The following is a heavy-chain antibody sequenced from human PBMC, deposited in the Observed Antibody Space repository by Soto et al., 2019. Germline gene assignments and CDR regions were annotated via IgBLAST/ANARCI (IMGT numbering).Heavy chain of an antibody. Sequence: GGSLRLSCAASGFTFSSYAMSWVRQAPGKGLEWVSAISGSGGSTYYADSVKGRFTISRDNSKNTLYLQMNSLRAEDTAVYYCAKVYCSGGSCYLAGYYYGMDVWGQGTTVTVSS. J-gene: IGHJ6*02. CDR2: ISGSGGST. CDR1: GFTFSSYA. CDR3: AKVYCSGGSCYLAGYYYGMDV. V-gene: IGHV3-23*01. D-gene: IGHD2-15*01.